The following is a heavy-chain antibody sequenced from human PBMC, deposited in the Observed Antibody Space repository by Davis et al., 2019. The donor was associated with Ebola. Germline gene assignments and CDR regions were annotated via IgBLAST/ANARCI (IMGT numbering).Heavy chain of an antibody. Sequence: ASVKVSCKASGYSFNSYNINWVRQAAGQGLEWMGWMNPNSGNTGYTQKFQGRVTMTRNTSISTAYMELSSLRSEDTAVYYCARLNTYYDFWSGYYYYYYYGMDVWGQGTTVTVSS. CDR3: ARLNTYYDFWSGYYYYYYYGMDV. CDR1: GYSFNSYN. CDR2: MNPNSGNT. J-gene: IGHJ6*02. D-gene: IGHD3-3*01. V-gene: IGHV1-8*01.